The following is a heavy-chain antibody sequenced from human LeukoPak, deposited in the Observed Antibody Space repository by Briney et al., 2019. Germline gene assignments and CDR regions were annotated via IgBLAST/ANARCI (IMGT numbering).Heavy chain of an antibody. D-gene: IGHD2-21*02. CDR3: ASGGYCGGDCYSHFRYYGMDV. CDR1: GGTFSSYA. Sequence: SVKVSCKASGGTFSSYAISWVRQAPGQGLEWMGRIIPIFGIANYAQKFQGRVTITADKSTSTAYMELSSLRSEDTAVYYCASGGYCGGDCYSHFRYYGMDVWGQGTTVTVSS. CDR2: IIPIFGIA. V-gene: IGHV1-69*04. J-gene: IGHJ6*02.